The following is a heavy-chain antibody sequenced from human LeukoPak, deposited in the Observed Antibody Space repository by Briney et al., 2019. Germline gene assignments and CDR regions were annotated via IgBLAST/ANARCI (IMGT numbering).Heavy chain of an antibody. CDR2: IKQDGSEK. CDR1: GFTISTYW. CDR3: ARDSAGNDY. V-gene: IGHV3-7*01. D-gene: IGHD6-13*01. J-gene: IGHJ4*02. Sequence: GGALILSCAASGFTISTYWMSWFRQDPGKGLEWVANIKQDGSEKYYVDSVKGRFTISRDNAKNSLYLQMNSLRAEDTAMYYCARDSAGNDYWGQGTLVTVSS.